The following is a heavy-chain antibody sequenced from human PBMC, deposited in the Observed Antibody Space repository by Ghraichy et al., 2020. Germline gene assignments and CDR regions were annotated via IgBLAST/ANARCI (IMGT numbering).Heavy chain of an antibody. V-gene: IGHV4-4*07. Sequence: SETLSLTCTVSGASISGNYWSWIRQPAGKGLEWIGRIYTSGSTNYNPSLSSRVALSVDTSKNQFSLRLSSLTAADTAVYYCARDRGYYSHYYYWGQGALVTVSS. CDR2: IYTSGST. D-gene: IGHD4-11*01. CDR1: GASISGNY. J-gene: IGHJ4*02. CDR3: ARDRGYYSHYYY.